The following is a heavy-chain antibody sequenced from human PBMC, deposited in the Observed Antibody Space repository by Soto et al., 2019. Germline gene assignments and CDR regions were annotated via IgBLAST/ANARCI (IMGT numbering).Heavy chain of an antibody. CDR1: GFTFSSYS. CDR2: ISSSSSYI. CDR3: ARDPGVRGGGWFDP. Sequence: EVQLVESGGGLVKPGGSLRLSCAASGFTFSSYSMNWVHQAPGKGLEWVSSISSSSSYIYYADSVKGRFTISRDNAKNSLYLQMNSLRAEDTAVYYCARDPGVRGGGWFDPWGQGTLVTVSS. V-gene: IGHV3-21*01. J-gene: IGHJ5*02. D-gene: IGHD3-10*01.